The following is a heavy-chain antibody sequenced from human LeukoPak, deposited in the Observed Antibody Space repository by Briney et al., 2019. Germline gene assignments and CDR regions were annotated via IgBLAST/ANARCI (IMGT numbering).Heavy chain of an antibody. CDR3: VSSRYDFWSGYRSTHFDY. D-gene: IGHD3-3*01. J-gene: IGHJ4*02. Sequence: SETLSLTCTVSGGSISSHYWSWIRQPPGKGLEWIGYIYYSGSTNYNPSLKSRVTISVDTSKNQFSLKLSSVTAADTAVYYCVSSRYDFWSGYRSTHFDYWGQGTLVTVSS. CDR2: IYYSGST. V-gene: IGHV4-59*11. CDR1: GGSISSHY.